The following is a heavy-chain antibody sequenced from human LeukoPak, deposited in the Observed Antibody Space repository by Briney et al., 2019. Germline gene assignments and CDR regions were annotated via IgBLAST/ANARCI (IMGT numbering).Heavy chain of an antibody. CDR2: ISYDGSNK. D-gene: IGHD2-2*02. J-gene: IGHJ3*02. Sequence: QAGGSLGLSCAASGFTFSSYGMHWVRQAPGKGLEWVAVISYDGSNKYYADSVKGRFTISRDNSENTLYLQMNSLRAEDTAVYYCATIPPGAFDIWGQGTMVTVSS. CDR1: GFTFSSYG. CDR3: ATIPPGAFDI. V-gene: IGHV3-30*03.